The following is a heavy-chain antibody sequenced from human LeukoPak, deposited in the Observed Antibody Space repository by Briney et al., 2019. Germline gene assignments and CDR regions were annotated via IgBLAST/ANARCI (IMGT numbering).Heavy chain of an antibody. V-gene: IGHV3-7*04. CDR2: IKHDGSEK. J-gene: IGHJ4*02. D-gene: IGHD3-10*01. CDR3: ARFLYDSGSSPFDH. CDR1: GFTFGNYW. Sequence: GGSLRLSCVVSGFTFGNYWMSWVRQAPGKGLEWVANIKHDGSEKYYVDSVKGRFTISRDNAKNSLFLQMNSLRAEDTAVYYCARFLYDSGSSPFDHWGQGTLVTVSS.